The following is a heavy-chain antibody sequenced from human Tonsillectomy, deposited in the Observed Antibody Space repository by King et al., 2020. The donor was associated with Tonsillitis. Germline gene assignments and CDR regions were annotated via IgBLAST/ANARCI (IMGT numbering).Heavy chain of an antibody. D-gene: IGHD6-19*01. Sequence: EVQLVESGGALVQPGGSLRLSCVASGFTFRSSAMSWVRQAPGKGLEWVWAIRGSGGTTYYADSVKGRFTISRDNSKNTLYLQMHSLRAEDTAVYYCVKDPFDSSASYVVYWGQGTLVTVSS. V-gene: IGHV3-23*04. CDR1: GFTFRSSA. J-gene: IGHJ4*02. CDR2: IRGSGGTT. CDR3: VKDPFDSSASYVVY.